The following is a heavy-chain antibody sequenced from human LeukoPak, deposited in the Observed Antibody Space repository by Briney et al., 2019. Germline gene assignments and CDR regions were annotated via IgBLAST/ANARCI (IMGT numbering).Heavy chain of an antibody. V-gene: IGHV3-23*01. J-gene: IGHJ4*02. D-gene: IGHD3-16*01. CDR1: GFTFSSYA. CDR3: AILRGGDYFDY. CDR2: ISGSGGST. Sequence: GGSLRLSCAASGFTFSSYAMSWVRQAPGKGLEWVSAISGSGGSTYYADSVKGRCTISRDNSKNTLYLQMNSLRAEDTAVYYCAILRGGDYFDYWGQGTLVTVSS.